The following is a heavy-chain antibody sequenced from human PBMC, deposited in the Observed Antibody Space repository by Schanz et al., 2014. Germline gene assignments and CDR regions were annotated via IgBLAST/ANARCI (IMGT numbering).Heavy chain of an antibody. V-gene: IGHV3-30*02. J-gene: IGHJ4*02. CDR2: IRYDGDNK. CDR3: AKGRFGELLDY. Sequence: VQLVESGGELIQPGGSLRLSCEASGFTFSRYWMHWVRQAPGKGLEWVAFIRYDGDNKYYVDSVKGRFTISRDNSRDTLYLQMNDLRAEDTALYYCAKGRFGELLDYWGQGTLVTVSS. D-gene: IGHD3-10*01. CDR1: GFTFSRYW.